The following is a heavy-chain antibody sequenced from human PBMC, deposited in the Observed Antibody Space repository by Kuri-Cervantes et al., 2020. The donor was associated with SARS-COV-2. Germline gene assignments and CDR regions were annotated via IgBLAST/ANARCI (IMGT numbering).Heavy chain of an antibody. J-gene: IGHJ4*02. CDR2: INPNSGGT. Sequence: VSMKVSCKASGYTFTGYYMHWVRQAPGQGLEWMGWINPNSGGTNYAQKFQGRVTMTRDTSISTAYMELSSLTSEDTAIYFCYCAPKEGFDSWGQGTLVTVSS. CDR3: YCAPKEGFDS. V-gene: IGHV1-2*02. CDR1: GYTFTGYY. D-gene: IGHD2-21*01.